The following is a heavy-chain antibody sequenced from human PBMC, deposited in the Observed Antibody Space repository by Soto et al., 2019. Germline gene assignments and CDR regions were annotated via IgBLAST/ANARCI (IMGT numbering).Heavy chain of an antibody. CDR1: GFTFSNYG. D-gene: IGHD2-15*01. CDR3: AKDGAPRYCGRSSCHPAGAY. V-gene: IGHV3-30*18. CDR2: ISYDGSHK. Sequence: QVQLVESGGGVVQPGRSLRLSCAGSGFTFSNYGLHWVRQAPGKGLEWVAVISYDGSHKYYADSVKGRFNIARDNSNITLYLQMDSLRAEATAVYYCAKDGAPRYCGRSSCHPAGAYWGQGTLVTVSS. J-gene: IGHJ4*02.